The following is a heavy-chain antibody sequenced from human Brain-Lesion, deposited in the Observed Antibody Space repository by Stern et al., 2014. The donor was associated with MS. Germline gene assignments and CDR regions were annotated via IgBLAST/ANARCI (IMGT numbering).Heavy chain of an antibody. D-gene: IGHD1-26*01. Sequence: QVQLLESGPGLVKPSEPLSLTCTVSGGSISSSTYSWAWIRQPPGKGLEWIGNIYYSGFTYYNPSLKSRHTLSVDMSKNQFSLKLSSVTAADTAIYYCARHDSVPRPSQLYSARDRGPGYFDYWGQGTLVTVSS. CDR3: ARHDSVPRPSQLYSARDRGPGYFDY. CDR2: IYYSGFT. V-gene: IGHV4-39*01. J-gene: IGHJ4*02. CDR1: GGSISSSTYS.